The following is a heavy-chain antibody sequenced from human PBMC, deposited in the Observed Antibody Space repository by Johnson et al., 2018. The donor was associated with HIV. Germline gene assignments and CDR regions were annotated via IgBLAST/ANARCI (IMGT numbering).Heavy chain of an antibody. CDR3: SKAQGRGSYYHNDAFDI. Sequence: VQLVESGGGVVRPGGSLRLSCAASGFTFSDYYMSWIRQAPGKGLEWVSYISSSGSTIYYADSVRGRFTISRDNAKNTRYLQMNSLRAEDTAVYYCSKAQGRGSYYHNDAFDIWGQGTMVTVSS. J-gene: IGHJ3*02. V-gene: IGHV3-11*01. D-gene: IGHD1-26*01. CDR2: ISSSGSTI. CDR1: GFTFSDYY.